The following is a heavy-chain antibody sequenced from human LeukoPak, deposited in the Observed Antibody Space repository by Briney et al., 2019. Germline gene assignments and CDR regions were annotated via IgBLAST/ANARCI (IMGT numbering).Heavy chain of an antibody. Sequence: GASVKVSCKASGYTFTSCGISWVRQAPGQGLEWMGWISAYNGNTNYAQKLQGRVTMTTDTSTSTAYMELRSLRSDDTAVYYCARRMLYGSGSYYNSNWFDPWGQGTLVTVSS. D-gene: IGHD3-10*01. CDR3: ARRMLYGSGSYYNSNWFDP. CDR2: ISAYNGNT. V-gene: IGHV1-18*01. J-gene: IGHJ5*02. CDR1: GYTFTSCG.